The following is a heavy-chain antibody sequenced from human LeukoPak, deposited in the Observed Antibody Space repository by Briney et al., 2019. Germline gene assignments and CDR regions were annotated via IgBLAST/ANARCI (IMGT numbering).Heavy chain of an antibody. J-gene: IGHJ4*02. D-gene: IGHD3-10*01. CDR3: ARDWDYGSGSSLDY. Sequence: GGSLRLSCAASGFTFSSYWMSWVRQAPGKGLEWVANIKQDGSEKYYVDSVKGRFTISRDNAKNSLYLQMNSLRAEDTAVYYCARDWDYGSGSSLDYWGQGTLVTVSS. V-gene: IGHV3-7*01. CDR2: IKQDGSEK. CDR1: GFTFSSYW.